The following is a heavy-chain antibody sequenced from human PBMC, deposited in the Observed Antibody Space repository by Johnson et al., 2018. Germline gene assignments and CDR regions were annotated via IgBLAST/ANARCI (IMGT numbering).Heavy chain of an antibody. D-gene: IGHD5-18*01. J-gene: IGHJ6*02. CDR2: ITWNSGSI. CDR1: GFTFDDYA. Sequence: VQLVESGGGLVQPGRSLRLSCAASGFTFDDYAMHWVRQAPGKGLEWVSSITWNSGSIGYEDSVKGRFIISRDNSKNTLYLQMNSLRAEDTAVYYCARGTLWLRTHYGMDVWGQGTTVTVSS. V-gene: IGHV3-9*01. CDR3: ARGTLWLRTHYGMDV.